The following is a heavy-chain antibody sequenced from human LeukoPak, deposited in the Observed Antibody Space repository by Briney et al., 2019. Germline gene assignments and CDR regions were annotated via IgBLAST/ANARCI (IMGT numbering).Heavy chain of an antibody. CDR1: GGSISSSSYY. V-gene: IGHV4-39*02. CDR2: IYYSGST. CDR3: AGEYSSSWYAYYMDV. Sequence: SETLSLTCTVSGGSISSSSYYWGWIRQPPGKGLEWIGSIYYSGSTYYNPSLKSRVTISVDTSKNQFSLKLSSVTAADTAVYYCAGEYSSSWYAYYMDVWGKGTTVTISS. J-gene: IGHJ6*03. D-gene: IGHD6-13*01.